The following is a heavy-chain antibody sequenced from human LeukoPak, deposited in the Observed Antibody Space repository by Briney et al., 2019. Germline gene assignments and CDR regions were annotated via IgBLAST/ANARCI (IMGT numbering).Heavy chain of an antibody. CDR3: AINTMVRGVIIMDV. D-gene: IGHD3-10*01. Sequence: PGGSLRLSCAASGFIVSSNYMTWVRQAPGKGLEWVSVIYSGGTTYYADSVKGGVTISRDNYKNTLYLQMNSLRAEDTALYYCAINTMVRGVIIMDVWGKGTTVTVSS. V-gene: IGHV3-66*01. CDR2: IYSGGTT. J-gene: IGHJ6*03. CDR1: GFIVSSNY.